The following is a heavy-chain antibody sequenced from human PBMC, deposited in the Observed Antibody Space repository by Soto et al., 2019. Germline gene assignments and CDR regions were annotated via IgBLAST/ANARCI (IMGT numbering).Heavy chain of an antibody. CDR2: MNPNSGNT. Sequence: ASVKVSCKASGYTFTSYDINWVRQATGQGLEWMGWMNPNSGNTGYAQKFQGRVTMTRNTSISTAYMELSSLRSEDTAVYYCATGTGTSFYYYYYMDVWGKGTTVTVSS. CDR3: ATGTGTSFYYYYYMDV. CDR1: GYTFTSYD. J-gene: IGHJ6*03. D-gene: IGHD1-7*01. V-gene: IGHV1-8*01.